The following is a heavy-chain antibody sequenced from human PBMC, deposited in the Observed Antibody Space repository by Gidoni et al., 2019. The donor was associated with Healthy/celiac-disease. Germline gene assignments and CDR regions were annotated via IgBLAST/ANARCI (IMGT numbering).Heavy chain of an antibody. D-gene: IGHD4-17*01. CDR2: ST. CDR3: ARSGDPPYDMDV. V-gene: IGHV4-4*02. Sequence: STNYSPSLKCRVTISVYKSKNQFSLKLSSVSAADTALYYCARSGDPPYDMDVWGQGTTVTVSS. J-gene: IGHJ6*02.